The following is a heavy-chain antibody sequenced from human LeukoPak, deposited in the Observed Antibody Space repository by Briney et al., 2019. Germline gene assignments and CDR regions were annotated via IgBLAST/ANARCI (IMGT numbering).Heavy chain of an antibody. V-gene: IGHV3-11*01. J-gene: IGHJ4*02. CDR2: ISSCGSNI. D-gene: IGHD1-1*01. CDR1: GFTFSDYY. CDR3: ARVHPQRGELERPYYSDY. Sequence: GGSLRLFCAASGFTFSDYYIMWLRQAPGRALEGVSYISSCGSNIHHAASVKGRFTISRHNAKNSLYLQMNSLRAEDTPVYYCARVHPQRGELERPYYSDYWGQGTLVTVSS.